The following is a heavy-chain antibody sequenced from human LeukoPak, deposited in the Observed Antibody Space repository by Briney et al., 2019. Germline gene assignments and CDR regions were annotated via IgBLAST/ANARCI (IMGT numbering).Heavy chain of an antibody. D-gene: IGHD3-22*01. CDR1: GYTFTSYG. V-gene: IGHV1-18*01. CDR3: ARAITYYYDSSGYYYNLSDY. J-gene: IGHJ4*02. CDR2: ISAYNGNT. Sequence: ASVKVSCKASGYTFTSYGISWVRQAPGQGLEWMGWISAYNGNTNYAQKLQGRATITADESTSTAYMELSSLRSEDTAVYYCARAITYYYDSSGYYYNLSDYWGQGTLVTVSS.